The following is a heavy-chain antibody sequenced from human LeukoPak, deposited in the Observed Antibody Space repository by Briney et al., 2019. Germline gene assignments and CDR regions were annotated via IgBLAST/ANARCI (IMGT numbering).Heavy chain of an antibody. D-gene: IGHD3-9*01. CDR2: VYHNESS. J-gene: IGHJ4*02. Sequence: SETLSLTCTVSGYSIRSGYYWAWIRQPPGKGLEWIGSVYHNESSYYNPSLKSRVTISVDTSKNQFSLKLNSVTAADTAVYYCAKGSWDLRYLGIWGQGTPVTVSS. CDR1: GYSIRSGYY. V-gene: IGHV4-38-2*02. CDR3: AKGSWDLRYLGI.